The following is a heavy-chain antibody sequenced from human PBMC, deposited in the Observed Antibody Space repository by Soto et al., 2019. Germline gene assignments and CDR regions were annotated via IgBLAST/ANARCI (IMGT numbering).Heavy chain of an antibody. CDR1: GGSISSYY. V-gene: IGHV4-59*01. Sequence: SETLSLTCTVSGGSISSYYWSWIRQPPGKGLEWIGYIYYSGSTNYNPSLKSRVTISVDTSKNQFSLKLSSVTAADTAVYYCARVRGGSSMGYNWFDPWGQGTLVTVSS. CDR2: IYYSGST. CDR3: ARVRGGSSMGYNWFDP. J-gene: IGHJ5*02. D-gene: IGHD2-15*01.